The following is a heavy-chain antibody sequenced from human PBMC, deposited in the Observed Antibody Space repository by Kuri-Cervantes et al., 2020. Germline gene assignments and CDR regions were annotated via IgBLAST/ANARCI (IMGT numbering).Heavy chain of an antibody. D-gene: IGHD5-12*01. J-gene: IGHJ5*02. V-gene: IGHV3-23*01. CDR3: AKERKVATINGWFDP. CDR1: GFTFSSYA. Sequence: LSLTCAASGFTFSSYAMSWVRQAPGKGLEWVSAISSSSSYIYYADSVKGRFTISRDNSKNTLYLQMNSLRAEDTAVYYCAKERKVATINGWFDPWGQGTLVTVSS. CDR2: ISSSSSYI.